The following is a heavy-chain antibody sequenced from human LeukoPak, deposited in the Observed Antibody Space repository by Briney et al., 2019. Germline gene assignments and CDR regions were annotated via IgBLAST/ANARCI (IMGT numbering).Heavy chain of an antibody. J-gene: IGHJ4*02. D-gene: IGHD5-12*01. Sequence: GGSLRLSCAASGLTFDDCGVTWVRQAPGKGLEWVSGISWNGVSIGYGDSVKGRFTISRDNAKNSLYLQMNSLRTEDTALYYCARVAGGYTYGHTFDYWGQGTLVTVSS. V-gene: IGHV3-20*04. CDR1: GLTFDDCG. CDR3: ARVAGGYTYGHTFDY. CDR2: ISWNGVSI.